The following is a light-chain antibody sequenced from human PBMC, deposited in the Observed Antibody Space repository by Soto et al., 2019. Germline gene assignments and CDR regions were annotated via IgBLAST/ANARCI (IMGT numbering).Light chain of an antibody. V-gene: IGKV3-11*01. CDR1: KSVSTF. CDR2: EAS. Sequence: EIVLTQSPATLSLSPWERPTLSCRASKSVSTFLAWYQQKPGQAPRLLIYEASSRATGIPARFSGGGSGTVFTLTISRLEPEDFAVYYCQQRSNWPWTFGQGTKVDIK. J-gene: IGKJ1*01. CDR3: QQRSNWPWT.